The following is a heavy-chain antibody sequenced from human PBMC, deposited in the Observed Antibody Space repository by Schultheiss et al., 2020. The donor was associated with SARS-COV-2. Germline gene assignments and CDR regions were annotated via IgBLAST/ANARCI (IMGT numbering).Heavy chain of an antibody. V-gene: IGHV4-59*01. CDR3: ARVTRGFDP. CDR1: GGSISSYY. Sequence: SETLSLTCTVSGGSISSYYWSWIRQPPGKGLEWIGSIYYSGSTYYNPSLKSRVTISVDTSKNQFSLKLSSVTAADTAVYYCARVTRGFDPWGQGTLVTVSS. CDR2: IYYSGST. J-gene: IGHJ5*02.